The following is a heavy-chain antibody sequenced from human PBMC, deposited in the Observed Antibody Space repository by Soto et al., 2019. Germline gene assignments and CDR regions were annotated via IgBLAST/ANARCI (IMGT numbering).Heavy chain of an antibody. D-gene: IGHD3-10*01. CDR2: IYYSGST. Sequence: SETLSLTCTVSGGSISSGGYYWSWIRQHPGKGLEWIGYIYYSGSTYYNPSLKSRVTISVDTSKNQFSLKLSPVTAADTAVYYCARWFGELLSQYGMDVWGQGTTVTVSS. CDR1: GGSISSGGYY. CDR3: ARWFGELLSQYGMDV. J-gene: IGHJ6*02. V-gene: IGHV4-31*03.